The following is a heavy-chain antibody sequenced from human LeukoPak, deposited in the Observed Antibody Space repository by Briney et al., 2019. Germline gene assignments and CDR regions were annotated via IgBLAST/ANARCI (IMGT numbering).Heavy chain of an antibody. J-gene: IGHJ3*02. CDR3: AREVPRLAFDI. CDR1: GYTFTNYY. Sequence: ASVKVSCKASGYTFTNYYMNWVRQAPGQGLEWMGIINPSGGSTSYAQKFQGRVTMTTDTSTSTAYMELRSLRSDDTAVYYCAREVPRLAFDIWGQGTMVTVSS. CDR2: INPSGGST. V-gene: IGHV1-46*01.